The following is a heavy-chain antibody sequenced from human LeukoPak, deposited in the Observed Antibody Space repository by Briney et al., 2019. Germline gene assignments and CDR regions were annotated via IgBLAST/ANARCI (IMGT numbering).Heavy chain of an antibody. J-gene: IGHJ4*02. Sequence: SVKVSCKASGGTFTIHTITWVRQAPGQGLEWMGRIIPVVGTHYAQRFQGRVTITADKSTSTAYMGLSSLRSDDTAVYYCANDDTSGYYQAWGQGTLVTVSS. CDR1: GGTFTIHT. D-gene: IGHD3-22*01. V-gene: IGHV1-69*02. CDR3: ANDDTSGYYQA. CDR2: IIPVVGT.